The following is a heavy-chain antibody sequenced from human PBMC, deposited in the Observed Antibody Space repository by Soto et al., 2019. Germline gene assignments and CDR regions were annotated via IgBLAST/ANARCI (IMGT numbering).Heavy chain of an antibody. CDR3: ARVPGRIAARRTHFDP. Sequence: PSETLSLTCTVSGGSISSSSYYWGWIRQPPGKGLEWIGSIYYSGSTYYNPSLKSRVTISVDTSKNQFSLKLSSVTAADTAVYYCARVPGRIAARRTHFDPWGQGTLVNV. J-gene: IGHJ5*02. V-gene: IGHV4-39*01. CDR2: IYYSGST. CDR1: GGSISSSSYY. D-gene: IGHD6-25*01.